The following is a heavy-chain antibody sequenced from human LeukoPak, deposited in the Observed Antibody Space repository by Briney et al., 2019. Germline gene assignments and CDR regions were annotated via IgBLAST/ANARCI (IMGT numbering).Heavy chain of an antibody. CDR3: ARDLLWFGELPSGWFDP. V-gene: IGHV3-7*01. Sequence: GGSLRLSCAASGFTFSSYWMSWVRQAPGKGLEWVANIKQDGSEKYYVDSVKGRFTISRDNAKNSLYLQMNSLRAEDTAVYYCARDLLWFGELPSGWFDPWGQGTLVTVSS. D-gene: IGHD3-10*01. CDR1: GFTFSSYW. CDR2: IKQDGSEK. J-gene: IGHJ5*02.